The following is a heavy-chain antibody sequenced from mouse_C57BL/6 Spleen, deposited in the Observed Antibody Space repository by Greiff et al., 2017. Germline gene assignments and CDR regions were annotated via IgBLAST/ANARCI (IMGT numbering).Heavy chain of an antibody. J-gene: IGHJ4*01. CDR2: IDPSDSYT. CDR1: GYTFTSYW. CDR3: ARSYYYGSSSSPMDY. V-gene: IGHV1-69*01. Sequence: QVQLQQPGAELVMPGASVKLSCKASGYTFTSYWMHWVKQRPGQGLEWIGEIDPSDSYTNYNQKFKGKSTLTVDKSSSTAYMQISSLTSEDSAVYYCARSYYYGSSSSPMDYGGQGTSVTVSS. D-gene: IGHD1-1*01.